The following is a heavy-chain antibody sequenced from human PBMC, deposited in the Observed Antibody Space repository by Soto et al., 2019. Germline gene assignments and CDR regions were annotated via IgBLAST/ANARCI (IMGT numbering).Heavy chain of an antibody. Sequence: GASVKVSCKASGYTFTGYYMHWVRQAPGQGLEWMGWINPNSGGTNYAQKFQGWVTMTRDTSISTAYMELSRLRSDDTAVYYCARVNNWNYGPDAFDIWGQGTMVTVSS. J-gene: IGHJ3*02. V-gene: IGHV1-2*04. CDR1: GYTFTGYY. CDR2: INPNSGGT. CDR3: ARVNNWNYGPDAFDI. D-gene: IGHD1-7*01.